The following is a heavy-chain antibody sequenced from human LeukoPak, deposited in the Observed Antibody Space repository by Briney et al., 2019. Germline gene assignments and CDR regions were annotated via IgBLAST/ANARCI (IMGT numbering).Heavy chain of an antibody. V-gene: IGHV4-34*01. J-gene: IGHJ4*02. CDR2: INHSGST. Sequence: SETLSLTCAVYGGSISGYYWSWIRQTPGKGLEWIGEINHSGSTNYNPSLKSRVTISVDTSKNQFSLKLSSVTAADTAVYYCARVVLYSSSWYDTTYFDYWGQGTLVTVSS. D-gene: IGHD6-13*01. CDR1: GGSISGYY. CDR3: ARVVLYSSSWYDTTYFDY.